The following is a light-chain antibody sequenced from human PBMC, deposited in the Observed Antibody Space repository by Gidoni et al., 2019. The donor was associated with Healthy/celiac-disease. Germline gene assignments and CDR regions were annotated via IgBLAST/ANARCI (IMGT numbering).Light chain of an antibody. CDR1: SSNIGSNT. V-gene: IGLV1-44*01. J-gene: IGLJ2*01. CDR2: SNN. Sequence: QSVLTQPPSESGTPGQRVTISCSGSSSNIGSNTVNWYQQLPGTAPKLLIYSNNQRPSGVPARFSGSKSGTSASLAISGLQSEDEADYYCAAWDDSLNGLVFGGGTKLTVL. CDR3: AAWDDSLNGLV.